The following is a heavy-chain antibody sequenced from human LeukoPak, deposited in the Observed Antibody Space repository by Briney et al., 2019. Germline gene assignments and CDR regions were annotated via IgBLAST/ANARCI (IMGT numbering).Heavy chain of an antibody. CDR2: INPNNGGT. D-gene: IGHD4-17*01. CDR3: ARDRVGGDLTGVSLY. V-gene: IGHV1-2*02. Sequence: ASVKVSCKTSGYTFTGYYMHWVRQAPGQGLEWMGWINPNNGGTNYAQKFQGRVTMTLDTSISTGYMELSSLRSDDTAIYFCARDRVGGDLTGVSLYWGQGTLVTVSS. J-gene: IGHJ4*01. CDR1: GYTFTGYY.